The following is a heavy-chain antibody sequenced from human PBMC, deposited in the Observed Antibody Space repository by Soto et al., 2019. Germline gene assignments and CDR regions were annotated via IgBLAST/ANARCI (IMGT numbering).Heavy chain of an antibody. CDR1: GFTFSSYG. Sequence: PGGSLRLSCAASGFTFSSYGMHWVRQAPGKGLEWVAVIWYDGSNKYYADSVKGRFTISRDNSKNTLYLQMNSLRAEDTAVYYCAREPLIAAAATCDYWGQGTLVTVSS. J-gene: IGHJ4*02. D-gene: IGHD6-25*01. CDR2: IWYDGSNK. CDR3: AREPLIAAAATCDY. V-gene: IGHV3-33*01.